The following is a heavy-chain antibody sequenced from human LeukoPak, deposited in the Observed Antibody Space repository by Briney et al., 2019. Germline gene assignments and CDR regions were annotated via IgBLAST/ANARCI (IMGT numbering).Heavy chain of an antibody. D-gene: IGHD6-19*01. CDR3: ARDFGWFSGFDY. Sequence: SGRSLRLSCAASGFTFSSYVMHWVRQAPGEGLEWVAVISFDGSNKYYGDSLKGRFTISRDNSKNTLYLQMNSLRGEDMAIYYCARDFGWFSGFDYWGQGTLVTVSS. J-gene: IGHJ4*02. CDR1: GFTFSSYV. CDR2: ISFDGSNK. V-gene: IGHV3-30-3*01.